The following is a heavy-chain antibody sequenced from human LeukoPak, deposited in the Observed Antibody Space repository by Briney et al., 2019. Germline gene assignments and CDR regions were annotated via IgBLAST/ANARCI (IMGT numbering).Heavy chain of an antibody. CDR3: ARTSSGYSNGYYYYYYMDV. CDR2: IYYSGRT. D-gene: IGHD5-18*01. CDR1: YGSISDISYY. V-gene: IGHV4-39*07. Sequence: SETLSLTCTVSYGSISDISYYWGWIRQPPGKGLEWIGSIYYSGRTYYNSSLKSRVTISVDTSKNQFSLKVTSVTAADTAVYYCARTSSGYSNGYYYYYYMDVWGKGTTVTVSS. J-gene: IGHJ6*03.